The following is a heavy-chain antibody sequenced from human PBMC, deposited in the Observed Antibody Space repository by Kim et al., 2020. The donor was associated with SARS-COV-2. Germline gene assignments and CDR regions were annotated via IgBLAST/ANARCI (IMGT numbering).Heavy chain of an antibody. CDR3: ARETPSSYYDILTGYFHQYYFDY. D-gene: IGHD3-9*01. CDR1: GFTVSSNY. J-gene: IGHJ4*01. V-gene: IGHV3-66*01. CDR2: IYSGGST. Sequence: GGSLRLSCAASGFTVSSNYMSWVRQAPVKGLEWVSVIYSGGSTYYADSVKGRFTISRDNSKNTLYLQMNSLRAEDTAVYYCARETPSSYYDILTGYFHQYYFDYWGQGTLVTVSS.